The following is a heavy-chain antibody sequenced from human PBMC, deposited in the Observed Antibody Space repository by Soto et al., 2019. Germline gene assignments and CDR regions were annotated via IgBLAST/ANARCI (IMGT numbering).Heavy chain of an antibody. V-gene: IGHV3-23*01. CDR2: FTSGGST. CDR3: ARTDKYNSQSSGWANRFDY. J-gene: IGHJ4*02. Sequence: EVQLLESGGDLVQPGWSLRLSCAASGFIFSNYAMTWVRQAPGKGPEWVSTFTSGGSTYYRDTVKGRFTISRDNSKTTLYLQMSSLRAEDTAVYYCARTDKYNSQSSGWANRFDYWGQGTLVTVSS. CDR1: GFIFSNYA. D-gene: IGHD6-19*01.